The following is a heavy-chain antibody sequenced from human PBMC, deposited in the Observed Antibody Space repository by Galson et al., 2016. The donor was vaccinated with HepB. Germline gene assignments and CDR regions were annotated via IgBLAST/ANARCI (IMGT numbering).Heavy chain of an antibody. CDR1: GFTFSSYG. CDR2: IWYDVSTK. D-gene: IGHD6-19*01. Sequence: SLRLSCAASGFTFSSYGIHWVRQAPGKGLEWVAVIWYDVSTKYYGDSVKGRFTISRDNSKNTVYLQMNSLRAEDTAVYYCARGDSVAAYLNYGMDVWGQGTTVTVSS. V-gene: IGHV3-33*01. CDR3: ARGDSVAAYLNYGMDV. J-gene: IGHJ6*02.